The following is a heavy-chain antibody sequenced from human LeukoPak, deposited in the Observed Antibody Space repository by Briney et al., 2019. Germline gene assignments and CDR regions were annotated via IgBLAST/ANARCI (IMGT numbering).Heavy chain of an antibody. D-gene: IGHD5-12*01. Sequence: GGSLRLSCAASGFTFSSYWMSWVRQAPGKGLEWVANINQDGSEKYYVDSMKGRFTIYRDNVKNSLYLQMNSLRAEDTAVYYCARAEWVRNFDYWGQGTLVTVSS. CDR3: ARAEWVRNFDY. CDR2: INQDGSEK. J-gene: IGHJ4*02. CDR1: GFTFSSYW. V-gene: IGHV3-7*03.